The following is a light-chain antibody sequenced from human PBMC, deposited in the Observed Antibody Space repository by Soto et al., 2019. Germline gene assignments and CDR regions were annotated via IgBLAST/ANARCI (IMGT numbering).Light chain of an antibody. V-gene: IGLV1-44*01. CDR3: AAWDVGLEGPI. CDR2: KDN. CDR1: MSNIGRNT. Sequence: QSVLTQPPSTSGAPGQRGTIYCSGSMSNIGRNTVNWYQQLPGTAPKVLMYKDNRRPSGVPDRFSGSKSGTSASLAISGLQSEDEATYYCAAWDVGLEGPIFGGGTKVTVL. J-gene: IGLJ2*01.